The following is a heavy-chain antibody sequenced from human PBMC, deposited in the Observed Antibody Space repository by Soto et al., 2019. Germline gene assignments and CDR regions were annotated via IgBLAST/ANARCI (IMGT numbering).Heavy chain of an antibody. CDR1: GGTICSYY. Sequence: SETLSLTCTVSGGTICSYYWSWIRQPPGKGLEWIGYIYYSGSTNYNPSLKSRVTISVDTSKNQFSLKLSSVTAADTAVYYCARDSRVGDFDYWGQGTLVTVSS. CDR2: IYYSGST. CDR3: ARDSRVGDFDY. J-gene: IGHJ4*02. D-gene: IGHD3-16*01. V-gene: IGHV4-59*01.